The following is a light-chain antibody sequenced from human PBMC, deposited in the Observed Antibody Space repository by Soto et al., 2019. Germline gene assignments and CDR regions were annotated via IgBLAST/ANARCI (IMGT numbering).Light chain of an antibody. CDR3: QQRSNSPPT. CDR2: IAS. V-gene: IGKV3-11*01. CDR1: QSVSNY. Sequence: EIVFTQFPATLPLSPGEIATLSCRASQSVSNYLAWYQQKPGQAPSLLIYIASNLHTGIPARFSGSGSGTDFTLTISSLEPEDFAVYYCQQRSNSPPTFGQGTKVDIK. J-gene: IGKJ1*01.